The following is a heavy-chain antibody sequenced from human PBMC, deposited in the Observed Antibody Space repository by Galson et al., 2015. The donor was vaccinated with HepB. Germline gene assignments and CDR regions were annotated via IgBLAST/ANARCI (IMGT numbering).Heavy chain of an antibody. V-gene: IGHV3-33*01. CDR3: ARDPIGWNDYYYYGMDV. J-gene: IGHJ6*02. CDR2: IWYDGSNK. Sequence: SLRLSCAASGFTFSSYGMHWVRQAPGKGLEWVAVIWYDGSNKYYADSVKGRFTISRDNSKNTLYLQMNSLRAEDTAVYYCARDPIGWNDYYYYGMDVWGQGTTVTVSS. D-gene: IGHD1-1*01. CDR1: GFTFSSYG.